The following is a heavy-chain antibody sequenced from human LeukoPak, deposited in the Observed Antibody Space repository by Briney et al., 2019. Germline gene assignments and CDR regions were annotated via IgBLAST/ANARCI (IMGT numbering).Heavy chain of an antibody. J-gene: IGHJ4*02. D-gene: IGHD3-10*01. V-gene: IGHV3-11*04. CDR1: GFTFGDYY. CDR3: ARTGGFGDLYYFDY. Sequence: GGSLRLSCAASGFTFGDYYMSWIRQAPGKGLEWVSYISSTGSTIYYADSVKGRFTISRDNAKNSLFLQMNSLRADDTAVYYCARTGGFGDLYYFDYWGQGTLVTVSS. CDR2: ISSTGSTI.